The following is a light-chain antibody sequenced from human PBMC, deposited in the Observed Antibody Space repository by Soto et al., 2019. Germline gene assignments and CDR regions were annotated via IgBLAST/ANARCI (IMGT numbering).Light chain of an antibody. CDR3: GSYTGTIYV. CDR2: EVS. CDR1: SGDVGVYKF. J-gene: IGLJ1*01. V-gene: IGLV2-14*01. Sequence: QSVLTQPASVSGSPGQSITISCTGTSGDVGVYKFVSWYQQHPGKAPKLIIYEVSNRPSGVSSRFSGSMSGNTASLTISGLQAEDEADYYCGSYTGTIYVFATGTKVTVL.